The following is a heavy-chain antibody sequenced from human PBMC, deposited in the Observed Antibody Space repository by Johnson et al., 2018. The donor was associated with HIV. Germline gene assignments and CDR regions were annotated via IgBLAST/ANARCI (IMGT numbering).Heavy chain of an antibody. J-gene: IGHJ3*02. CDR1: GFTFNNTW. V-gene: IGHV3-11*01. CDR3: AKIGEGRWPRAAAFDI. D-gene: IGHD3-10*01. Sequence: QMLLVESGGGLVKPGESLRLSCATSGFTFNNTWMSWVRQAPGKGLEWVSYISSSGSTIYYADSVKGRFTISRDNAKNSLYLQMNSLRAEDTAVYYCAKIGEGRWPRAAAFDIWGQGTMVTVSS. CDR2: ISSSGSTI.